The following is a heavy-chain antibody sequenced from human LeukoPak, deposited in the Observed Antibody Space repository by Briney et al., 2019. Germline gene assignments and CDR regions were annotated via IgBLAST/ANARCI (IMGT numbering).Heavy chain of an antibody. Sequence: SETLSLTCAVYGGSFSGYDWSWIRQPPGKGLEWIGEINHSGSTNYNPSLKSRVTISVDTSKNQFSLKLSSVTAADTAVYYCARGPTVVTPDYWGQGTLVTVSS. J-gene: IGHJ4*02. CDR2: INHSGST. CDR1: GGSFSGYD. V-gene: IGHV4-34*01. D-gene: IGHD4-23*01. CDR3: ARGPTVVTPDY.